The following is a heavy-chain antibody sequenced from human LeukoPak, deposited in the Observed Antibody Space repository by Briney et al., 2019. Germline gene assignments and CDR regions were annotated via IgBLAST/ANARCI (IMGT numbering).Heavy chain of an antibody. CDR3: ATVLMSYFDY. V-gene: IGHV1-8*01. Sequence: ASVKVSCKASGYTFTSYDINWVRQATGQGLEWMGWMNPNSGNTGYAQKFQGRVTMTEDTSTDTAYMELSSLRSEDTAVYYCATVLMSYFDYWGQGTLVTVSS. CDR1: GYTFTSYD. CDR2: MNPNSGNT. J-gene: IGHJ4*02.